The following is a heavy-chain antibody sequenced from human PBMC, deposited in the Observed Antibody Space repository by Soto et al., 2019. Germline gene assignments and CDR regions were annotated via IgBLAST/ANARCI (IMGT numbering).Heavy chain of an antibody. Sequence: PSETLYLTCTGSGGSISSYYWSWSRQPPGKGLEWIGYIYYSGSTNYNPSLKSRVTISVDTSKNQFSLRLSSVTSADTAVYYCARGIAGAASGRAFDIWGQGTMVTGSS. CDR1: GGSISSYY. CDR2: IYYSGST. CDR3: ARGIAGAASGRAFDI. V-gene: IGHV4-59*01. D-gene: IGHD1-26*01. J-gene: IGHJ3*02.